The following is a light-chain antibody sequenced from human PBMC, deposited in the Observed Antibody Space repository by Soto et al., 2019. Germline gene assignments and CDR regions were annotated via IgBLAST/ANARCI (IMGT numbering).Light chain of an antibody. CDR1: PSLLYSNGFHY. CDR2: LGS. J-gene: IGKJ1*01. Sequence: FTQSPFSLPTRPGDPVSLPSRTSPSLLYSNGFHYLEWYLQRPGQSPQLLIYLGSNRASGVPSRFSGSGSGTEFTLTVTSLQPEDFATYFCQQYDKYSTFGHGTKVDIK. CDR3: QQYDKYST. V-gene: IGKV2-28*01.